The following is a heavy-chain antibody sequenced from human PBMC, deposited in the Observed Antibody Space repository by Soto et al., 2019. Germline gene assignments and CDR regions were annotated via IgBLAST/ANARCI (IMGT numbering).Heavy chain of an antibody. D-gene: IGHD1-26*01. CDR3: AKRPGGSYLFGYYGMDV. Sequence: PGGSLRLSCAASGFTFSSYAMSWVRQAPGKGLEWVSAISGSGGSTYYADSVKGRFTISRDNSKNTLYLQMNSLRAEGTAVYYCAKRPGGSYLFGYYGMDVWGQGTTVTVSS. J-gene: IGHJ6*02. CDR2: ISGSGGST. CDR1: GFTFSSYA. V-gene: IGHV3-23*01.